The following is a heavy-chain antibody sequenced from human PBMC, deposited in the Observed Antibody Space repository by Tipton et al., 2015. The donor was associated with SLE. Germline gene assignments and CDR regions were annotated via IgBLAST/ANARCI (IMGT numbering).Heavy chain of an antibody. CDR1: GGSINTYF. D-gene: IGHD1-26*01. J-gene: IGHJ4*02. CDR2: IYHSGTT. Sequence: TLSLTCVVSGGSINTYFWSWIRQPPGKGLEWIGYIYHSGTTNYNPSLKSRITISVDTSKNQFSLDLSSVTAADTAVYYCARHTESGSFSALDYWGPGILVTVSS. V-gene: IGHV4-59*08. CDR3: ARHTESGSFSALDY.